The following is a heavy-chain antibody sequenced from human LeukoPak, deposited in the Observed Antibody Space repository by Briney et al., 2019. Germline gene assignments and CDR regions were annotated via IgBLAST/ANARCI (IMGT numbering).Heavy chain of an antibody. CDR1: GGSIRSTSYY. CDR2: IYYSGST. J-gene: IGHJ6*03. CDR3: GRLFYDFWSGHYYYYMDV. V-gene: IGHV4-39*01. Sequence: SETLSLTCTVSGGSIRSTSYYWGWIRQPPGKGLEWIGSIYYSGSTYYNPSLKSRVTISVDTSNNQFSLKLSPVTAADTAVYYCGRLFYDFWSGHYYYYMDVWGKGTTVTVSS. D-gene: IGHD3-3*01.